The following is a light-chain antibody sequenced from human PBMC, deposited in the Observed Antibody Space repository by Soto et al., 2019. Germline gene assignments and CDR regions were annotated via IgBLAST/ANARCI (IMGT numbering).Light chain of an antibody. CDR3: QQSYDNPPYT. J-gene: IGKJ2*01. CDR2: SAS. V-gene: IGKV1-39*01. Sequence: DIQMTQSPPSLSASGGDTVTITCRASQKIDSYLNWYRQKPGKAPEVLIYSASSLESGVPSRFSGSGSGTDFTLPISSLVPEDSAMYFCQQSYDNPPYTFGQGTKLEIK. CDR1: QKIDSY.